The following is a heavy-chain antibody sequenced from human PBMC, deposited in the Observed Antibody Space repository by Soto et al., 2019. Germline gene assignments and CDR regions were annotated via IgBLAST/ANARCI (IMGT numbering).Heavy chain of an antibody. V-gene: IGHV1-69*01. CDR1: GGTFSSYA. Sequence: QVQLVQSGAEVKKPGSSVKVSCKASGGTFSSYAISWVRQAPGQGLEWMGGIIPIFGTANYAQKFQGRVTITADESTSTAYMELSSLRSEDTAVYYCARDKPDWSGGSCYYYGMDVWGQGTTVTVSS. D-gene: IGHD2-15*01. CDR2: IIPIFGTA. J-gene: IGHJ6*02. CDR3: ARDKPDWSGGSCYYYGMDV.